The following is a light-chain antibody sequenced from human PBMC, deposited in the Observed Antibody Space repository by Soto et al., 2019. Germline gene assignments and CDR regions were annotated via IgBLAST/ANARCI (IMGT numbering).Light chain of an antibody. CDR1: QSVSSSY. Sequence: EIELTQSPATLSLSPGERATLSCRARQSVSSSYLAWYQQKPGQTPRLLIYDASSRATGIPDRFSGSESGTDFTLTISRLEPEDFAVYYCQQYGSSPYTFGQGTKLEIK. J-gene: IGKJ2*01. CDR2: DAS. CDR3: QQYGSSPYT. V-gene: IGKV3-20*01.